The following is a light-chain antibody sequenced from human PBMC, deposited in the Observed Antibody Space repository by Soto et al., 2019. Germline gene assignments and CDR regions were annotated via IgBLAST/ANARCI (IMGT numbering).Light chain of an antibody. V-gene: IGLV1-40*01. CDR2: GNS. CDR3: QSYDSSLSAL. Sequence: QPVLTQPPSVSGAPGQRVTIPYTGSRSNIGAGYDVHWYQQLPGTAPKLLIYGNSNRPSGVPDRFSGSKSGTSASLAITGLQAEDEADYYCQSYDSSLSALFGGGTKLTVL. J-gene: IGLJ3*02. CDR1: RSNIGAGYD.